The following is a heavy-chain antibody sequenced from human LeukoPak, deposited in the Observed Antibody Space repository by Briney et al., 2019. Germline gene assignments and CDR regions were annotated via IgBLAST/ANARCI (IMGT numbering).Heavy chain of an antibody. CDR1: GDSISSYY. D-gene: IGHD6-13*01. Sequence: SETLSLTCTVSGDSISSYYWGWIRQPPGKGLEWIGSIHIGGSTYYNPSLKSRVTISVDTSKNQFSLKLSSVTAADTAVYYCARVLAAAGNNWFDPWGQGTLVTVSS. CDR2: IHIGGST. CDR3: ARVLAAAGNNWFDP. J-gene: IGHJ5*02. V-gene: IGHV4-39*07.